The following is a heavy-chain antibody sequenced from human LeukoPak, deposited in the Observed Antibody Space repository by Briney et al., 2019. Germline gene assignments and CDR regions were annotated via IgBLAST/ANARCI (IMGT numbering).Heavy chain of an antibody. J-gene: IGHJ6*02. CDR2: ISAFNGNT. V-gene: IGHV1-18*01. D-gene: IGHD2-21*02. Sequence: GASVKVSCKASGYTFTSYGISWVRQAPGQGLEWMGWISAFNGNTNYAQKLQGRVTMTTDTSTSTAYMELRSMRSDDTDVYYCARDRPDCGGDCYYYYYYGMDVWGQGTTVTVSS. CDR3: ARDRPDCGGDCYYYYYYGMDV. CDR1: GYTFTSYG.